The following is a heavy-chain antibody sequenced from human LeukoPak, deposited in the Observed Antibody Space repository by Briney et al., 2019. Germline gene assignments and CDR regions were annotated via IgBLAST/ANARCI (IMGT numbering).Heavy chain of an antibody. J-gene: IGHJ4*02. D-gene: IGHD6-19*01. CDR3: ASWPVGWYGEDS. CDR1: GFTFTSSA. V-gene: IGHV1-58*01. CDR2: IVVGSGNT. Sequence: SVKVSCKASGFTFTSSAVQWVRQARGQRLEWIGWIVVGSGNTNYAQKFQERVTITRDMSTSTAYMELSSLRVEDTAVYYCASWPVGWYGEDSWGQGTLVTVSS.